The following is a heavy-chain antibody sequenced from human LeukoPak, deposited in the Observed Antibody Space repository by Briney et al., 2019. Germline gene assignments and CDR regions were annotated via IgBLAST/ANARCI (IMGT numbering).Heavy chain of an antibody. D-gene: IGHD2-2*01. V-gene: IGHV3-30-3*01. CDR1: GFTFSSYA. CDR3: ARALPYCSSTSCYDYYYGMDV. CDR2: ISYDGSNK. Sequence: GRSLRLSCAASGFTFSSYAMHWVRQAPGKGLEWVAVISYDGSNKYYADSVKGRFTISRDNSKNTLYLQMNSLRAEDTAVYYCARALPYCSSTSCYDYYYGMDVWGQGTTVTVSS. J-gene: IGHJ6*02.